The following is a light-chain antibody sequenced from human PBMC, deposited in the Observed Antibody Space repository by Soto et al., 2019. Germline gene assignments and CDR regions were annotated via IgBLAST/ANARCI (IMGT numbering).Light chain of an antibody. V-gene: IGLV2-14*01. CDR2: EVS. CDR3: TSYTSISTYV. J-gene: IGLJ1*01. Sequence: QPVLTQPGSVSESPGQSITIFCAGTRSDVCGYNHVSWYQQHADKAPKLLIHEVSNRPSGVSNRFSGSKSGNTASLTISGLQAEDEADYYCTSYTSISTYVFGTGTKVTVL. CDR1: RSDVCGYNH.